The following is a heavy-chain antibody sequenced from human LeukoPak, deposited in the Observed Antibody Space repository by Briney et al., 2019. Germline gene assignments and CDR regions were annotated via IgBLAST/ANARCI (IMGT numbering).Heavy chain of an antibody. CDR3: ARHVSGSYYAPYYFDY. D-gene: IGHD1-26*01. CDR1: GGSFSGYY. CDR2: INHSGST. J-gene: IGHJ4*02. Sequence: PSETLSLTCAVYGGSFSGYYWSWIRQPPGKGLEWIGEINHSGSTNYSPSLKSRVTISVDTSKNQLSLKLSSVAAADTAVYYCARHVSGSYYAPYYFDYWGQGTLVTVSS. V-gene: IGHV4-34*01.